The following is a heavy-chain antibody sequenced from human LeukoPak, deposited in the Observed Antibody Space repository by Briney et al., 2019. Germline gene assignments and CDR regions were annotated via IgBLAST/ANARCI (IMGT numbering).Heavy chain of an antibody. CDR3: ARSRDIVVVPAAIEGSYYMDV. Sequence: GGSLRLSCEASGFTFSNYWMSWVRQAPGKGLEWVANIKYDGSEKYYVDSVKGRFTISRDNAKNSLYLQMNSLRAEDTAVYYCARSRDIVVVPAAIEGSYYMDVWGKGTTVTVSS. J-gene: IGHJ6*03. D-gene: IGHD2-2*02. V-gene: IGHV3-7*01. CDR1: GFTFSNYW. CDR2: IKYDGSEK.